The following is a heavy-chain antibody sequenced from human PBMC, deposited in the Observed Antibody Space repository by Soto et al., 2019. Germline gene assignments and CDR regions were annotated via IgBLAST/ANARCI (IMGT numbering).Heavy chain of an antibody. J-gene: IGHJ4*02. V-gene: IGHV3-66*01. CDR1: GFTVRTSY. CDR3: AREITSGWTDFDC. D-gene: IGHD6-19*01. Sequence: EVQLVESGGGLVQPGGSLRLSCAASGFTVRTSYMNWVRQSPGRGMEWLSVIYAGGTSYHADSVKGRFTISRDESRNTVYLQMTSLRAEDKAVYYCAREITSGWTDFDCWGQGTLVTVSS. CDR2: IYAGGTS.